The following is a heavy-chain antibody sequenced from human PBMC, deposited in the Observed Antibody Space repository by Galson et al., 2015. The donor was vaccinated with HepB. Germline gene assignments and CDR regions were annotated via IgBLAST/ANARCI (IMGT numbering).Heavy chain of an antibody. CDR3: ARDKDCSGGSCYSQFDY. CDR2: ISSSSSYT. CDR1: GFTFSDYY. D-gene: IGHD2-15*01. V-gene: IGHV3-11*06. J-gene: IGHJ4*02. Sequence: SLRLSCAASGFTFSDYYMSWTRQAPGKGLEWVSYISSSSSYTNYADSVKGRFTISRDNAKNSLYLQMSSLRAEDTAVYYCARDKDCSGGSCYSQFDYWGQGTLVTVSS.